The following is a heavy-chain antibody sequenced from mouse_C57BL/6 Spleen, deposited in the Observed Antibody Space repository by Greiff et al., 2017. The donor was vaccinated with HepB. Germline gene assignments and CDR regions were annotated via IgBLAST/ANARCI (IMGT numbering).Heavy chain of an antibody. CDR3: ARFDDAAMDY. Sequence: VQLQQSGAELVKPGASVKLSCKASGYTFTSYWMHWVKQRPGQGLEWIGMIHPNSGSTNYNEKFKSKATLTVDKSSSTAYMQLSSLTSEDSAVYYCARFDDAAMDYWGQGTSVTVSS. D-gene: IGHD2-12*01. CDR2: IHPNSGST. V-gene: IGHV1-64*01. J-gene: IGHJ4*01. CDR1: GYTFTSYW.